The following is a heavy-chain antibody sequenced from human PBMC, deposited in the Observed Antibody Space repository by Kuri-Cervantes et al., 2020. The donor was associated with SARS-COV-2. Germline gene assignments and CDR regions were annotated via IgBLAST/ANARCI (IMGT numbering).Heavy chain of an antibody. J-gene: IGHJ4*02. CDR3: ARQSMLSRSHEY. CDR1: GGSISSHY. CDR2: VYDSGST. D-gene: IGHD3-16*01. V-gene: IGHV4-59*08. Sequence: SETLSLTCTVSGGSISSHYWSWIRQPPGKGLEWIGYVYDSGSTNYIPSLKSRVTISVDTSKNQFSLKLSSVTAADTAVYYCARQSMLSRSHEYWGQGTLVTVSS.